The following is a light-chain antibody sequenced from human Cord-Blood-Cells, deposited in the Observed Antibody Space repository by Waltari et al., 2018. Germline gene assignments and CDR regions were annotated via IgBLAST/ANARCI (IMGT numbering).Light chain of an antibody. V-gene: IGLV2-23*02. CDR2: EVS. CDR1: SSDVGSYTL. CDR3: CSYAGSSTNYV. J-gene: IGLJ1*01. Sequence: QSALTQPASVSGSPGQSITISCTGTSSDVGSYTLVSWYQQHPGKAPKLMIYEVSKRPSGVSNRFSGSKSGNTASLTISGLQAEDEADYYCCSYAGSSTNYVFGTGTKVTVL.